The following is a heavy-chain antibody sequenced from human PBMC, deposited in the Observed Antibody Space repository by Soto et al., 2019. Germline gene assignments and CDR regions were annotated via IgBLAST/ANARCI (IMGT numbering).Heavy chain of an antibody. V-gene: IGHV3-33*01. D-gene: IGHD6-13*01. CDR2: IRYDGSNK. CDR3: ARDTQQLVIDY. Sequence: SLRLSCAASKSIFTGYGMHWVRQTPGKGLEWVAVIRYDGSNKYYADSVKGRFTISRDNSKNTLYLQMNSLRAEDTAVYYCARDTQQLVIDYWGQGTLVTVSS. J-gene: IGHJ4*02. CDR1: KSIFTGYG.